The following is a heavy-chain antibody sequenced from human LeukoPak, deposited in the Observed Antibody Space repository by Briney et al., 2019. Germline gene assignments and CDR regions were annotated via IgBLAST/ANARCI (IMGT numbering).Heavy chain of an antibody. J-gene: IGHJ4*02. CDR1: SGSISTSNYY. CDR3: ARAPGARYHTRRDY. CDR2: IFYSGST. V-gene: IGHV4-39*07. D-gene: IGHD3-9*01. Sequence: PSETLSLTCTVSSGSISTSNYYWGWVRQPPGKALEWIGNIFYSGSTYYSPSLKSRVTISLDTSRNQFSLKLNSVTAADTAVYYCARAPGARYHTRRDYWGQGTLVTVSS.